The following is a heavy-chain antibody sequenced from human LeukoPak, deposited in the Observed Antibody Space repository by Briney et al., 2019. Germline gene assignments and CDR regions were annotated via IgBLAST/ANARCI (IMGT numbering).Heavy chain of an antibody. Sequence: GASVKVSCKASGYTFTGYYMHWGRQAPGQGLEWMGWINPNSGGTNYAQKFQGRVTMTRDTSISTAYMELSRLRSDDTAVYYCARDQYDSSGYYSVYFDYWGQGTLVTVSS. CDR3: ARDQYDSSGYYSVYFDY. CDR2: INPNSGGT. CDR1: GYTFTGYY. V-gene: IGHV1-2*02. D-gene: IGHD3-22*01. J-gene: IGHJ4*02.